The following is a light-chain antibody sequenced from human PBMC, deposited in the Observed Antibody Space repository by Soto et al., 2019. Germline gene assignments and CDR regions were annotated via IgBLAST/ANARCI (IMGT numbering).Light chain of an antibody. J-gene: IGKJ1*01. V-gene: IGKV1-5*03. CDR3: QQYKSYSRT. CDR1: QSISSW. Sequence: LSASVGHRVTITCRASQSISSWLAWYQQKPGKAPNLLIYKASSLESGVPSRFSGSGTGTEFTLTISSLQPEDFATYYCQQYKSYSRTFGQGTKVDIK. CDR2: KAS.